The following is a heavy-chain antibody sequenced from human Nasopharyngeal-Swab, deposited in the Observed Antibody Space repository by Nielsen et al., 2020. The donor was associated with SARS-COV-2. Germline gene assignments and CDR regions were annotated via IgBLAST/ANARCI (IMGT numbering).Heavy chain of an antibody. D-gene: IGHD2-15*01. CDR1: GYSFTSYW. CDR3: ARLGVYCSGGSCYGWSDP. J-gene: IGHJ5*02. CDR2: IDPSDSYT. V-gene: IGHV5-10-1*01. Sequence: GESLKISCKGSGYSFTSYWISWVRQMPGKGLEWMGRIDPSDSYTNYSPSFQGHVTISADKSISTAYLQWSSLKASDTAMYYCARLGVYCSGGSCYGWSDPWGQGTLVTVSP.